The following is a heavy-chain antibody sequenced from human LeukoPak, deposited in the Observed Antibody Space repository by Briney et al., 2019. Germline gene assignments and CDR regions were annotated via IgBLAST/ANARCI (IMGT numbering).Heavy chain of an antibody. Sequence: PGGSLRLSCAASGLTFSSYAMSWVRQAPGKGLEWVSAISGSGGSTYYADSVKGRFTISRDNSKNTLYLQMNSLRAEDTAVYYCAKGPSNFIAAADNFDYWGQGTLVTVSS. V-gene: IGHV3-23*01. J-gene: IGHJ4*02. CDR2: ISGSGGST. D-gene: IGHD6-13*01. CDR3: AKGPSNFIAAADNFDY. CDR1: GLTFSSYA.